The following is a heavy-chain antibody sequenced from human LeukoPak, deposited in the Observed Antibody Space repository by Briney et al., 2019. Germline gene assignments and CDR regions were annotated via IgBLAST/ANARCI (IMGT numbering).Heavy chain of an antibody. J-gene: IGHJ4*02. D-gene: IGHD3-16*01. Sequence: GGSLRLSCAASGLTFRHYAVHWVRQAPGRGLEWVAVLSFDGAHKYYAESAKGRFTISKDNSNNTLSLQMDSLRLEDTALYYCVKARAGGLDYWGQGTLVTVSS. V-gene: IGHV3-30*18. CDR3: VKARAGGLDY. CDR2: LSFDGAHK. CDR1: GLTFRHYA.